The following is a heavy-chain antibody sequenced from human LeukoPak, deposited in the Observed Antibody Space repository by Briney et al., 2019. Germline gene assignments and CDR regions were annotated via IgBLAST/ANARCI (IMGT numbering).Heavy chain of an antibody. D-gene: IGHD3-10*01. CDR2: INQDGSEK. CDR1: GFTFDDYW. CDR3: ARVGYYGSGSYYSSTFDY. V-gene: IGHV3-7*01. Sequence: PGGTLRLSCAASGFTFDDYWMSWVRQAPGQGLEWVANINQDGSEKYYLDSAKGRFTISRDNAKNSLYLQMNNVRAEDTAVYYCARVGYYGSGSYYSSTFDYWGQGTLVTVSS. J-gene: IGHJ4*02.